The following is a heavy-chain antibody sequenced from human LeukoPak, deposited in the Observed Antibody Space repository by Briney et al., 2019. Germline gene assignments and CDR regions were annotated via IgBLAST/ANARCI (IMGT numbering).Heavy chain of an antibody. Sequence: AAVKGSCKTSGYTFTNYHVHWVRQAPGQGLEWMGWIDPHSGGTNFAQKFKGRVTGTSDTSISTVYMELDRLQSDDTAVYYCARASSTYWGQGTQVTVS. J-gene: IGHJ4*02. CDR2: IDPHSGGT. CDR1: GYTFTNYH. V-gene: IGHV1-2*02. CDR3: ARASSTY.